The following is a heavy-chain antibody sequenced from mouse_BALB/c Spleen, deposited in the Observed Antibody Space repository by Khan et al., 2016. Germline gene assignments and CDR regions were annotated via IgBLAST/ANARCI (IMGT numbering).Heavy chain of an antibody. Sequence: QIQLVQSGPELKKPGETVKISCKASGYTFTNYGMNWVKQAPGKGLKWMGWIHTSTGEPTYAEEFKGRVAFSLETSDSTAYLQINNLKSEDTATYFCARTARATFAYWGQGTLVTVSA. J-gene: IGHJ3*01. CDR1: GYTFTNYG. CDR3: ARTARATFAY. V-gene: IGHV9-3*02. CDR2: IHTSTGEP. D-gene: IGHD3-1*01.